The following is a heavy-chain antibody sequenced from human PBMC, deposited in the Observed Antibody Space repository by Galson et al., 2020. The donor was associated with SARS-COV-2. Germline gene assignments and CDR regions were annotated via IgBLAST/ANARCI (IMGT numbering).Heavy chain of an antibody. CDR3: AKLAEGRRSSEDY. J-gene: IGHJ4*02. V-gene: IGHV4-59*08. Sequence: SETLSLTCAVSIGSMTSPYWSWIRQAPGKGLEWIGYISYDGSTTYNPSLTSRVTISIDTSKNQYSLRLTSVTAAATALYYCAKLAEGRRSSEDYWGQGTRVTVSS. CDR2: ISYDGST. D-gene: IGHD1-26*01. CDR1: IGSMTSPY.